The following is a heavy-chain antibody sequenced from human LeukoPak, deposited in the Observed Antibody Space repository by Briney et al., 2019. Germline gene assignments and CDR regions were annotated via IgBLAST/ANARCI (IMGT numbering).Heavy chain of an antibody. CDR3: ARGIRYCSSTSCYVSWFDP. J-gene: IGHJ5*02. CDR2: INHSGST. V-gene: IGHV4-34*01. D-gene: IGHD2-2*01. Sequence: SETLSLTCAVYGGSFSGYYWSWIRQPPGKGLEWIGEINHSGSTNYNPSLKSRVTISVDTSKNQFSLKLSSVTAADTAVYYCARGIRYCSSTSCYVSWFDPWGQGTLVTVSS. CDR1: GGSFSGYY.